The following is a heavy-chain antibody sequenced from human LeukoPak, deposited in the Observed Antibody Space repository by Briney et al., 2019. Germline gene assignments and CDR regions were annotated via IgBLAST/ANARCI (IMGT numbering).Heavy chain of an antibody. D-gene: IGHD3-10*01. CDR3: ARLIYYGSGRTYFFDS. CDR2: IYPSDSET. CDR1: GYSFNTFY. V-gene: IGHV5-51*01. J-gene: IGHJ4*02. Sequence: GESLKISCKGSGYSFNTFYIGWERQTPETGLEWMGNIYPSDSETKYKPSFQGQVTLSVDKSINTAYLRLSSLKASDTAIYYCARLIYYGSGRTYFFDSWGQGTQVTVSS.